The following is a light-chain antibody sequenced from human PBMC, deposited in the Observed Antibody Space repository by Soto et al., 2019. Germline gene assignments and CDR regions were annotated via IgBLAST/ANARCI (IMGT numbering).Light chain of an antibody. V-gene: IGKV3-20*01. CDR1: QSVDSNY. Sequence: EIVLTQSPGTLSLSPGERATISCRASQSVDSNYLAWYQQIPGQAPRMVIYGASYRATGIPDRFSGSGSGTDFTLTINRLEPEDFAVYYCQQYGRSPLTFGGGTKVDIK. J-gene: IGKJ4*01. CDR2: GAS. CDR3: QQYGRSPLT.